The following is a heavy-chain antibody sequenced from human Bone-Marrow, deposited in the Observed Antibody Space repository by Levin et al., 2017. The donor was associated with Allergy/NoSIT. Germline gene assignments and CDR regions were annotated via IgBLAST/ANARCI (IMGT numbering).Heavy chain of an antibody. D-gene: IGHD3-16*02. Sequence: SETLSLTCTVSGGSISAYYWSWIRQPPGEGLEWIGHIHYSGITNYNPSLKSRVAILIDTSKNQFSLILSSVTAGDTALYYCARGLGETSRYTHGYWGQGTLVTVSS. CDR1: GGSISAYY. CDR2: IHYSGIT. V-gene: IGHV4-59*01. CDR3: ARGLGETSRYTHGY. J-gene: IGHJ4*02.